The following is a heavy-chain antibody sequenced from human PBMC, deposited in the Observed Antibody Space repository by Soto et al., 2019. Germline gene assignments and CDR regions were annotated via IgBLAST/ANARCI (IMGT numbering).Heavy chain of an antibody. CDR2: IYHSGST. D-gene: IGHD6-19*01. J-gene: IGHJ6*02. CDR1: GGSISSSNW. CDR3: ARDRRAVADNYYYYGMDV. Sequence: QVQLQESGPGLVKPSGTLSLTCAVSGGSISSSNWWSWVRQPPGKGLEWIGEIYHSGSTNYNPSRQSRVTISVDKSKHQFSLKLSSVTAADTAVYYCARDRRAVADNYYYYGMDVWGQGTTVTVSS. V-gene: IGHV4-4*02.